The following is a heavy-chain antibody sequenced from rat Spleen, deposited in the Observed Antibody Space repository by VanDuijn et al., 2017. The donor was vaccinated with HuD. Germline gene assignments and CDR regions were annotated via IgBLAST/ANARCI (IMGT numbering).Heavy chain of an antibody. CDR3: VRDGGFDY. CDR1: GFSLTTNG. V-gene: IGHV2-72*01. D-gene: IGHD1-12*02. Sequence: QVQLKESGPGLMQPSETLSLTCSVSGFSLTTNGVGWVRQLLGKGLVWMGTIWAAGITNYNSALKSRLSISRDTSRSQVFLKMSGLQTEDTATYYCVRDGGFDYWGQGVMVTVSS. J-gene: IGHJ2*01. CDR2: IWAAGIT.